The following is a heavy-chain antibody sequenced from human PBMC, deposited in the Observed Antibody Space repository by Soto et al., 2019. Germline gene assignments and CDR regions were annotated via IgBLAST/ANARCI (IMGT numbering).Heavy chain of an antibody. D-gene: IGHD4-17*01. V-gene: IGHV3-30*18. Sequence: SGGSLRLSCAASGFTFSSYGMHWVRQAPGKGLEWVAVISYDGSNKYYADSVKGRFTISRDNSKNTLYLQMNSLRAEDTAVYYCAKPLTVLDYYGMDVWGQGTTVTVSS. CDR1: GFTFSSYG. CDR2: ISYDGSNK. CDR3: AKPLTVLDYYGMDV. J-gene: IGHJ6*02.